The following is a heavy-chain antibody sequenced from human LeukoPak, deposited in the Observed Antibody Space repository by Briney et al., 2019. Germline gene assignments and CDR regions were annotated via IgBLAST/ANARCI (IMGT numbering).Heavy chain of an antibody. CDR2: ISSSGSTI. V-gene: IGHV3-11*01. CDR3: TTDRYYDSSGYYDDY. D-gene: IGHD3-22*01. Sequence: GGSLRLSCAASGFTFSDYYMGWIRQAPGKGLEWVSYISSSGSTIYYADSVKGRFTISRDNAKNSLYLQMNSLRAEDTAVYYCTTDRYYDSSGYYDDYWGQGTLVTVSS. J-gene: IGHJ4*02. CDR1: GFTFSDYY.